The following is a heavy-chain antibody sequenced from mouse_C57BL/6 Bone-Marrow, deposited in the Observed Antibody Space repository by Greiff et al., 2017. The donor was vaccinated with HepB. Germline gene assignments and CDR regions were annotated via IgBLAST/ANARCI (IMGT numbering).Heavy chain of an antibody. D-gene: IGHD2-2*01. CDR2: IYPSDSET. CDR3: ARFGYDGSYYFDY. CDR1: GYTFTSYW. V-gene: IGHV1-61*01. Sequence: QVQLKQPGAELVRPGSSVKLSCKASGYTFTSYWMDWVKQRPGQGLEWIGNIYPSDSETHYNQKFKDKATLTVDKSSSTAYMQLSSLTSEDSAVYYCARFGYDGSYYFDYWGQGTTLTVSS. J-gene: IGHJ2*01.